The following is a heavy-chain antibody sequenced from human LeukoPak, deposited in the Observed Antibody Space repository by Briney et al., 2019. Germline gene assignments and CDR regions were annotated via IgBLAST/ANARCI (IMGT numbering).Heavy chain of an antibody. CDR2: ITPIFGTA. CDR3: ASEGNLGTFNPFDY. Sequence: SVKVSCKASGGTFSSYAISWVRQAPGQGLEWMGGITPIFGTANYAQKFQGRVTITADESTSTAYMELSSLRSEDTAVYYCASEGNLGTFNPFDYWGQGTLVTVSS. J-gene: IGHJ4*02. D-gene: IGHD1-14*01. CDR1: GGTFSSYA. V-gene: IGHV1-69*13.